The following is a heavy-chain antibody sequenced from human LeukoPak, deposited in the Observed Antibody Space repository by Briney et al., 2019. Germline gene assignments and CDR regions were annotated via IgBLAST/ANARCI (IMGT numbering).Heavy chain of an antibody. CDR3: ARAGGEYRTKARLLDY. Sequence: PGRSLRLSWAAYGFTLSSYGMHWVRQAPGQGLEWVALIRYDGSSQYYTDSVRGRFTISRDNSKSTLFLQMNSLRVEDTAIYFCARAGGEYRTKARLLDYWGQGALVTVSS. CDR1: GFTLSSYG. CDR2: IRYDGSSQ. V-gene: IGHV3-33*08. J-gene: IGHJ4*02. D-gene: IGHD2-8*01.